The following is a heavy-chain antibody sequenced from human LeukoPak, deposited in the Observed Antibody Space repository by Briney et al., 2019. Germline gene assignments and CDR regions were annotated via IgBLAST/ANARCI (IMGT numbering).Heavy chain of an antibody. CDR1: GGTFGSYA. J-gene: IGHJ4*02. CDR3: ARVNPYYYDSSGPYFDY. D-gene: IGHD3-22*01. V-gene: IGHV1-69*04. Sequence: SVKVSCKASGGTFGSYAISWVRQAPGQGLEWMGRIIPILGIANYAQKFQGRVTITADKSTSTAYMELSSLRSEDTAVYYCARVNPYYYDSSGPYFDYWGQGTLVTVSS. CDR2: IIPILGIA.